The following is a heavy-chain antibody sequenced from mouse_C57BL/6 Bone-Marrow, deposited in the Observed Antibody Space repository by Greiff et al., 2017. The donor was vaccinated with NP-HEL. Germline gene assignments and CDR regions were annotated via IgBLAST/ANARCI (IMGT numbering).Heavy chain of an antibody. CDR2: ISDGGSYT. CDR3: ARDQGY. J-gene: IGHJ2*01. V-gene: IGHV5-4*01. CDR1: GFTFSSYA. Sequence: EVHLVESGGGLVKPGGSLKLSCAVSGFTFSSYAMSWVRQTPEKRLEWVATISDGGSYTYYPDNVKGRFTISRDNAKNNLYLQMSHLKSEDTAMYYCARDQGYWGQGTTLTVSS. D-gene: IGHD3-2*02.